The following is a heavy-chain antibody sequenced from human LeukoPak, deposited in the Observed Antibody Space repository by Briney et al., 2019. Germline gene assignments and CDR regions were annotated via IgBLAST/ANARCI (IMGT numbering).Heavy chain of an antibody. V-gene: IGHV3-23*01. CDR1: RFTFSSYA. CDR3: AKDRHLDGYNEFDY. CDR2: ISGSGGST. D-gene: IGHD5-12*01. Sequence: GGSLRLSCAASRFTFSSYAMSWVRQAPGKGLEWVSAISGSGGSTYYADSVKGRFTISRDNSKNTLYLQMNSLRAEDTAVYYCAKDRHLDGYNEFDYWGQGTLVTVSS. J-gene: IGHJ4*02.